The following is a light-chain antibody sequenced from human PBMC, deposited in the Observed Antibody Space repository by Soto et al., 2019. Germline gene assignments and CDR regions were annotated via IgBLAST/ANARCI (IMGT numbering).Light chain of an antibody. Sequence: QSVLTQPPSVSGSPGQSLTISCTATSSDNGSYNRVSWYQQPPGTAPKLMISEVSNRPSGVSDRFSGSKSGNTASLTISGLKVEDEADNYCSSLRASSAVIFGRGTKFTV. CDR1: SSDNGSYNR. J-gene: IGLJ2*01. CDR2: EVS. CDR3: SSLRASSAVI. V-gene: IGLV2-18*02.